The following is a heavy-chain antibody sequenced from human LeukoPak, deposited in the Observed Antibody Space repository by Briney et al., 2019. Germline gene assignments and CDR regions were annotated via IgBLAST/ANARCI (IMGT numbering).Heavy chain of an antibody. CDR2: INWNGDST. CDR1: GFTFDDYG. Sequence: GGSLRLSCAASGFTFDDYGMSWVRQAPGKGLEWVSGINWNGDSTGYADSVKGRFTISRDNAKNSLYLQMNSLRAEDTALYYCARVDDFWSGYYYYMDVWGKGTTVTVSS. J-gene: IGHJ6*03. D-gene: IGHD3-3*01. V-gene: IGHV3-20*04. CDR3: ARVDDFWSGYYYYMDV.